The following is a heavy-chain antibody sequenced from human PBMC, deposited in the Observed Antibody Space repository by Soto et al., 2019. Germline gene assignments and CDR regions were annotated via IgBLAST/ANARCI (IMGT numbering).Heavy chain of an antibody. CDR1: GFIFSNYD. CDR3: ARRGLYASGTHGYYYSAMVV. J-gene: IGHJ6*02. CDR2: IWYDESNK. D-gene: IGHD3-10*01. Sequence: QVQLVESGGGVVQPGRSLRLSCAASGFIFSNYDMQWVRQAPGKGLEWVTIIWYDESNKYYADSVKGRFTISSDNSKNALYLQMNSLRVEDTAVYYCARRGLYASGTHGYYYSAMVVWGQGTTVTVSS. V-gene: IGHV3-33*01.